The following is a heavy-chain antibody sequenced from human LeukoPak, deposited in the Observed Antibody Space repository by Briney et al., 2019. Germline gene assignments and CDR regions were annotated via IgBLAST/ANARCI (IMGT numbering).Heavy chain of an antibody. CDR2: IYTGGTT. V-gene: IGHV4-61*02. CDR1: GGSISSFSYY. Sequence: PSETLSLTCTVSGGSISSFSYYWSWIRQPAGKGLEWIGRIYTGGTTDYNPSLKSRVTISVDTSKKQFSPKLSSVTAADTAVYYCARENGEGYNLYCMDVWGKGTTVTVSS. CDR3: ARENGEGYNLYCMDV. D-gene: IGHD5-24*01. J-gene: IGHJ6*03.